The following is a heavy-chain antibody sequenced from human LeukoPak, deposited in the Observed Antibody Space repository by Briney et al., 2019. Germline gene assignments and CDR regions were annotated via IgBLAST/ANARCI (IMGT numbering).Heavy chain of an antibody. CDR3: ARLPYSSSWTA. V-gene: IGHV4-59*12. CDR1: GGSISSYY. CDR2: IYYSGST. Sequence: PSETLSLTCTVSGGSISSYYWSWIRQPPGKGLEWIGYIYYSGSTNYNPSLKSRVTISVDTSKNQFSLKLSSVTAADTAVYYCARLPYSSSWTAWGQGTLVTVSS. D-gene: IGHD6-13*01. J-gene: IGHJ5*02.